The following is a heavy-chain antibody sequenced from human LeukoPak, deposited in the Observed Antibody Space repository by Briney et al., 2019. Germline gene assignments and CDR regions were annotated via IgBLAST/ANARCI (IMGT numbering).Heavy chain of an antibody. CDR2: ISSSSGNI. CDR3: ARAYTGNYYPDY. D-gene: IGHD1-26*01. Sequence: GGSLTLSCAGSGFTFSSYSMNWVRQAPGKGLEWVTYISSSSGNIYYADSVKGRFTISRDNAKNSLFLQMNSLRAEDTAVYYCARAYTGNYYPDYWGQGTLVTVSS. CDR1: GFTFSSYS. J-gene: IGHJ4*02. V-gene: IGHV3-48*01.